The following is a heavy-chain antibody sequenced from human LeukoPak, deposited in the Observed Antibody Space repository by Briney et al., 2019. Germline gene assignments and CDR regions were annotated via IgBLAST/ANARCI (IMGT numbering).Heavy chain of an antibody. V-gene: IGHV3-33*01. CDR1: GFTFSSFG. D-gene: IGHD6-13*01. Sequence: GGSLRLSCAAPGFTFSSFGLHWVGQAPAKGLEGVAVIWYDGSNKYYADSVKGRFTISRDNSKNTLYLQMNSLRAEDTAVYYCARDLGIAAAGYYFDYWGQGTLVTVSS. J-gene: IGHJ4*02. CDR3: ARDLGIAAAGYYFDY. CDR2: IWYDGSNK.